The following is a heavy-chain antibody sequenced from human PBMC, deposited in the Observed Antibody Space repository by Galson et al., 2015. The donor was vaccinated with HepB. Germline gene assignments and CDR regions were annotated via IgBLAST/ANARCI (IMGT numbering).Heavy chain of an antibody. CDR2: ISAYNGNT. J-gene: IGHJ4*02. V-gene: IGHV1-18*04. CDR3: ARWHDGDYKLGFDY. D-gene: IGHD4-17*01. CDR1: GYTFTSYG. Sequence: SVKVSCKASGYTFTSYGISWVRQAPGQGLEWMGWISAYNGNTNYAQKLQGRVTMTTDTSTSTAYMELRSLRSDDTAVYYCARWHDGDYKLGFDYWGQGTLVTVSS.